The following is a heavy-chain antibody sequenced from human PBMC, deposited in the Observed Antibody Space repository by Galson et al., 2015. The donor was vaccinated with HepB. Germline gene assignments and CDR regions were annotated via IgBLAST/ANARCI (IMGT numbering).Heavy chain of an antibody. CDR2: ISYDGSNK. Sequence: SLRLSCAASGFAFNSYGMHWVRQAPGKGLELVAVISYDGSNKYYRDYVKGRFTISRNKSKNTLNMQMNGLRAEDTSVYYCAKDLMRGDMVRGLIIDGALDYWGQGTLVSVSS. J-gene: IGHJ4*02. CDR1: GFAFNSYG. V-gene: IGHV3-30*18. CDR3: AKDLMRGDMVRGLIIDGALDY. D-gene: IGHD3-10*01.